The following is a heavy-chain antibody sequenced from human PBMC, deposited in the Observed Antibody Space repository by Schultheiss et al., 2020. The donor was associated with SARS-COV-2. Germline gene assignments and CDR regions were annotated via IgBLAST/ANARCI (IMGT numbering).Heavy chain of an antibody. CDR2: MYYSGST. CDR1: GGSISSSTYY. J-gene: IGHJ4*02. CDR3: ARLTGEGRDGYHYFDY. Sequence: SQTLSLTCTVSGGSISSSTYYWGWIRQPPGKGLEWIGNMYYSGSTYYNPSLKSRVSISIDTSKNQFSLKLSSVTAADTAVYYCARLTGEGRDGYHYFDYWGQGTLVTVSS. D-gene: IGHD5-24*01. V-gene: IGHV4-39*01.